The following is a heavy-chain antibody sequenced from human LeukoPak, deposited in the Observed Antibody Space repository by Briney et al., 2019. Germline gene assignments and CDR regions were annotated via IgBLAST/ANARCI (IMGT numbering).Heavy chain of an antibody. CDR2: IKGDGSEK. J-gene: IGHJ4*02. Sequence: TGGSLRLSCAASGFTFSTYWMLCVRQAPGKGLEWVANIKGDGSEKHYVDSVKGRFTISRDNAKNSLYLPMNSLRAEDSALYFCARGMTWSTYWGQGTLVAVAS. CDR3: ARGMTWSTY. CDR1: GFTFSTYW. V-gene: IGHV3-7*04. D-gene: IGHD2-21*02.